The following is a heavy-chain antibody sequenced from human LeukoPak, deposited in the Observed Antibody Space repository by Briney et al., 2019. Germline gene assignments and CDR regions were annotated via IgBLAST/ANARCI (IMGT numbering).Heavy chain of an antibody. CDR3: ARDVAVVVMGAFDI. J-gene: IGHJ3*02. D-gene: IGHD3-22*01. Sequence: PSETLSLTCAVYGGSFSGYYWSWIRQPPGKGLEWIGEINHSGSTNYNPSLKSRVTIPVDTSKNQFSLKLSSVTAADTAVYYCARDVAVVVMGAFDIWGQGTMVTVSS. CDR1: GGSFSGYY. CDR2: INHSGST. V-gene: IGHV4-34*01.